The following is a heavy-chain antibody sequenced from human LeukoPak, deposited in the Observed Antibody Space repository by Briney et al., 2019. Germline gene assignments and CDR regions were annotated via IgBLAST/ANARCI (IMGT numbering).Heavy chain of an antibody. Sequence: ASVKVSCKASGGTFSSYEISWVRQAPGQGLEWMGGIIPMFGTAKYAQKFQGRVTITADKSTSTAYMELSSLTSEDTAVYYCARDGHGYSGYDFRYFDYWGQGTLVTVSS. CDR2: IIPMFGTA. CDR3: ARDGHGYSGYDFRYFDY. V-gene: IGHV1-69*06. J-gene: IGHJ4*02. D-gene: IGHD5-12*01. CDR1: GGTFSSYE.